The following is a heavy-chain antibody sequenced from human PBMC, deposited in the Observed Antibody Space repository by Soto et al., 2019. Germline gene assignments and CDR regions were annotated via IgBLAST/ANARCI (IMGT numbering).Heavy chain of an antibody. D-gene: IGHD2-2*01. CDR3: ARDIVVVPAAPTPIFDY. CDR2: ISAYNGNT. Sequence: QVQLVQSGAEVKKPGASVKVSCKASDYTFTSYGISWVRQAPGQGLEWMGWISAYNGNTNYAQKLQGRVTMTTDTSTSTAYMELRSLRSDDTAVYYCARDIVVVPAAPTPIFDYWGQGTLVTVSS. CDR1: DYTFTSYG. V-gene: IGHV1-18*01. J-gene: IGHJ4*02.